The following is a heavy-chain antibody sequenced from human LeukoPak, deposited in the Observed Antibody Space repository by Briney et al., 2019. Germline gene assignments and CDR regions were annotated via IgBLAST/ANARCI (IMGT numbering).Heavy chain of an antibody. CDR2: ISGDGSRT. V-gene: IGHV3-23*01. CDR3: TTEDRYSSGWDFDY. Sequence: GGSLRLSCAASGFTFSSYAMSWVRQAPGKGLEWVSVISGDGSRTYYAASVKGRFTIPRDNSENTLYLQLNSLKTEDTAVYYCTTEDRYSSGWDFDYWGQGTLVTVSS. CDR1: GFTFSSYA. J-gene: IGHJ4*02. D-gene: IGHD6-19*01.